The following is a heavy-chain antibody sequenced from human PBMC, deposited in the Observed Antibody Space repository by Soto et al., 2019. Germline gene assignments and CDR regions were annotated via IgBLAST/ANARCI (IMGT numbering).Heavy chain of an antibody. J-gene: IGHJ4*02. CDR2: IYYSGTT. D-gene: IGHD3-3*01. CDR1: GGSISSYY. V-gene: IGHV4-59*01. CDR3: AREVIWSGYFDY. Sequence: KPSETLSLTCTVSGGSISSYYWSWIRQPPGKGLEWIGYIYYSGTTDYNPSLKSRVTISVDTSKNQFSLKLSSVTAADTAVYYCAREVIWSGYFDYWGQGTPVTISS.